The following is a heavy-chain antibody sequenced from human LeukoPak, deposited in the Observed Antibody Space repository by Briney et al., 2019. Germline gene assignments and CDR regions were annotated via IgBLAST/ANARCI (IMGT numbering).Heavy chain of an antibody. Sequence: PSETLSLTCTVSGDSIRSHYWSWIRQPPGKGLEWIGYIYYTGTTNSNPSLRSRVSISVDTSKNQFSLNLSSLTAADTAVYFCARDRGDGYNWDGFDIWGQGTLATVSS. V-gene: IGHV4-59*11. J-gene: IGHJ3*02. CDR3: ARDRGDGYNWDGFDI. CDR1: GDSIRSHY. CDR2: IYYTGTT. D-gene: IGHD5-24*01.